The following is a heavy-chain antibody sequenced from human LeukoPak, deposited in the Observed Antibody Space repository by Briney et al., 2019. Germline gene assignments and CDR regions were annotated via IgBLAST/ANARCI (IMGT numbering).Heavy chain of an antibody. D-gene: IGHD5-24*01. Sequence: PSETLSLTCTVSGGSISSYYWSWIRQPAGKGLEWIGRIYTSGSTNYNPSLKSRVTMSVATSKNQFSLKLSSVTAADTAVYYCARDGAPGVEMATINAFDIWGQGTMVTVSS. CDR1: GGSISSYY. V-gene: IGHV4-4*07. J-gene: IGHJ3*02. CDR3: ARDGAPGVEMATINAFDI. CDR2: IYTSGST.